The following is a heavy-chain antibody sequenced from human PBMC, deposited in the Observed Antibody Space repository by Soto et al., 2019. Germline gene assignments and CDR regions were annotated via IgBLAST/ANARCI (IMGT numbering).Heavy chain of an antibody. D-gene: IGHD2-2*02. CDR1: GYTFTSYG. CDR3: ARDLICSSTSCYRVPNDY. Sequence: GASVKVSCKASGYTFTSYGISWVRQAPGQGLEWMGWISAYNGNTNYAQKLQGRVTMTTDTSTSTAYMELRSLRSDDTAVYYCARDLICSSTSCYRVPNDYWGQGTPVTVSS. CDR2: ISAYNGNT. V-gene: IGHV1-18*01. J-gene: IGHJ4*02.